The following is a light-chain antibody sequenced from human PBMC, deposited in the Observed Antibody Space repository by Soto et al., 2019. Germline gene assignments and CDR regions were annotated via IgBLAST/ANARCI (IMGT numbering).Light chain of an antibody. Sequence: QSALTQPRSVSGSPGQSVTISCTGTGNDVGAYNYVSWYQQHPGRPPKLLIYGVVRWPSGVPDRFSGSKSGNTASLTISGLQAEDEADYFCCSYAGGYTYLFXTGTKVTVL. CDR2: GVV. V-gene: IGLV2-11*01. J-gene: IGLJ1*01. CDR3: CSYAGGYTYL. CDR1: GNDVGAYNY.